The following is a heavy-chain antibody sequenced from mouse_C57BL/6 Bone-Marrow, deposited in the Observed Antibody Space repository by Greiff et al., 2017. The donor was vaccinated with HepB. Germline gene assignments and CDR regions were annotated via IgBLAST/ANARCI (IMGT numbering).Heavy chain of an antibody. CDR1: GYAFTNYL. D-gene: IGHD2-5*01. CDR3: ARSGFYSNYEAWFAY. J-gene: IGHJ3*01. V-gene: IGHV1-54*01. CDR2: INPGSGGT. Sequence: QVQLQQSGAELVRPGTSVKVSCKASGYAFTNYLIEWVKQRPGQGLEWIGVINPGSGGTNYNEKFKGKATLTADNSSSTAYMQLSSLTSEDSAVYFCARSGFYSNYEAWFAYWGQGTLVTVSA.